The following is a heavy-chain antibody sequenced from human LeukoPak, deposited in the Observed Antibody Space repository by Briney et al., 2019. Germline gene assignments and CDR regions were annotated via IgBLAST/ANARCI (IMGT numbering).Heavy chain of an antibody. J-gene: IGHJ6*03. CDR3: ARAKAARDDFFSGYYYYMDV. V-gene: IGHV4-61*02. CDR1: GGSISSGSYY. Sequence: SQTLSLTCTVSGGSISSGSYYWSWIRQPAGKGLEWIGRIYTSGSTKYNPSLTSRVTISVDTSKNQFSLKLSSVTAADTAVYYCARAKAARDDFFSGYYYYMDVWGKGTTVTVSS. D-gene: IGHD6-6*01. CDR2: IYTSGST.